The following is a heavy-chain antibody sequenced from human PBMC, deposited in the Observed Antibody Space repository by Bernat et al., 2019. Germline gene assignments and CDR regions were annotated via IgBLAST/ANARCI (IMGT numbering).Heavy chain of an antibody. J-gene: IGHJ4*02. Sequence: EVQVVESGGGLVLPGGSLRLSCAASGFPFSTYWMSWVRQAPGKGLEWVANMKRDGSEMNYVDSVKGRFTISRDNAKNSLFLQMNSLRVEDTAVYYCAKGGHLDYWGQGTLVTVSS. CDR3: AKGGHLDY. CDR1: GFPFSTYW. CDR2: MKRDGSEM. V-gene: IGHV3-7*03.